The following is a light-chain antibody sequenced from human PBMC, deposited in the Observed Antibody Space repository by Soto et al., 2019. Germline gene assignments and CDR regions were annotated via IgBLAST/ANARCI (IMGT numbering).Light chain of an antibody. V-gene: IGKV3-11*01. CDR1: QSISSS. Sequence: EIVLTQSPGTLSLSPGESATLSCRASQSISSSLAWFQHKPGQAPRLLIYDASNRAPGIPARFSGSGSGTDFTLTISSLEPDDFAVYYCLQRKHWYTFGQGTKLEIK. CDR2: DAS. J-gene: IGKJ2*01. CDR3: LQRKHWYT.